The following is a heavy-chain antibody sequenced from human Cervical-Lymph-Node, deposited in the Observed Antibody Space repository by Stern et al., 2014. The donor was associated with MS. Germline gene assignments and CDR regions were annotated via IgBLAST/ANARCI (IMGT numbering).Heavy chain of an antibody. CDR3: STFNVLGSYPLGLDY. CDR2: IKSKTDGGTT. CDR1: EFPFSNAW. Sequence: VQLVESGGGLVKRGGSLRLSCVASEFPFSNAWMSWVRQAPGKGLEWVGRIKSKTDGGTTDYAAPVKGRFIISRDDSKNTLYLQMNSLKTEDTAVYYCSTFNVLGSYPLGLDYWGQGTLVTVSS. J-gene: IGHJ4*02. D-gene: IGHD1-26*01. V-gene: IGHV3-15*01.